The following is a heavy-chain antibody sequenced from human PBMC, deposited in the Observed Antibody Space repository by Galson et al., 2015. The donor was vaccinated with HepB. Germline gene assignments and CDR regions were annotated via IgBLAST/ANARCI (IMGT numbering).Heavy chain of an antibody. V-gene: IGHV1-2*02. J-gene: IGHJ2*01. CDR1: GYTFSAYF. D-gene: IGHD5-24*01. Sequence: SVKVSYKAYGYTFSAYFLHWVRQAPGQRPQWLGFINPKRGGTEYAQNFQGRITMTRDAATDTVYMELRSLTSDDTAFYYCARDSGRPGQFWYFDLWGRGSLVTVCS. CDR3: ARDSGRPGQFWYFDL. CDR2: INPKRGGT.